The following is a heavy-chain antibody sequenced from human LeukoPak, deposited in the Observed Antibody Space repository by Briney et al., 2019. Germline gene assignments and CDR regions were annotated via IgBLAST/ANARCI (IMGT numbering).Heavy chain of an antibody. CDR2: IIPIFGTA. CDR3: ARGSQWLDPFPLAYYYYGMDV. D-gene: IGHD6-19*01. Sequence: SVKVSCKASGGTFSSYAISWVRQAPGQWLEWMGGIIPIFGTANYAQKFQGRVTITADESTSTAYMELSSLRSEDTAVYYCARGSQWLDPFPLAYYYYGMDVWGQGTTVTVSS. CDR1: GGTFSSYA. J-gene: IGHJ6*02. V-gene: IGHV1-69*13.